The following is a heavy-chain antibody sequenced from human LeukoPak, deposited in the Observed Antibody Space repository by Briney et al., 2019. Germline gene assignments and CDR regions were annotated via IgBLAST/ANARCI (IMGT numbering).Heavy chain of an antibody. Sequence: SETLSLTCTVSGGSISSYYWSWIRQPAGKGLEWIGYLYYSGSTNYNPSLKSRVTISVDTSKNQFSLKLSSVTAADTAVYYCARDLNPPGGPWGGYYYYYMDVWGKGTTVTISS. V-gene: IGHV4-59*01. CDR3: ARDLNPPGGPWGGYYYYYMDV. CDR2: LYYSGST. J-gene: IGHJ6*03. CDR1: GGSISSYY. D-gene: IGHD2-8*02.